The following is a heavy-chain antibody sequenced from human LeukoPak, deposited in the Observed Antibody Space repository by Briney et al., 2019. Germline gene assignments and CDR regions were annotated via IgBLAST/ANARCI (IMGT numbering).Heavy chain of an antibody. CDR1: GYTFTSYG. CDR2: ISAYNGNT. Sequence: ASVKVSCKASGYTFTSYGISWVRQAPGQGLEWMGWISAYNGNTNYAQKLQGRATMTTDTSTSTAYMELRSLRSDDTAVYYCARGGIVAGTSTYFDYWGQGTLVTVSS. D-gene: IGHD6-19*01. J-gene: IGHJ4*02. V-gene: IGHV1-18*01. CDR3: ARGGIVAGTSTYFDY.